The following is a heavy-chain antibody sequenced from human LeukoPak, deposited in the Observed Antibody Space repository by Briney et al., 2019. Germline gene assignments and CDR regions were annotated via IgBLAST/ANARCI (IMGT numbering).Heavy chain of an antibody. Sequence: GASVKVSCKASGYIFTSYGISWVRQAPGQGLEWMGWISADNGNTNYAQKVQGRVTMTTDTSTSTAYMELRSLRSDDTAVYYCARDRSNYYDSGSRSNWFDPWGQGTLVTVSS. CDR2: ISADNGNT. V-gene: IGHV1-18*01. CDR1: GYIFTSYG. D-gene: IGHD3-10*01. J-gene: IGHJ5*02. CDR3: ARDRSNYYDSGSRSNWFDP.